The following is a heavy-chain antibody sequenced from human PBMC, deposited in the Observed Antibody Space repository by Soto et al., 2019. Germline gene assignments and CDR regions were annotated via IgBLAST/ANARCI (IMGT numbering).Heavy chain of an antibody. D-gene: IGHD6-6*01. Sequence: GGSLRLSCAASGFTVSSNYMSWVRQAPGKGLEWVSVIYSGGSTYYADSLKGRFTNSRDNSKNTLYLQMNSLRAEDTAVYYCARDRQLVVEDYYYYYMDVWGKGTTVTVSS. CDR2: IYSGGST. CDR1: GFTVSSNY. V-gene: IGHV3-66*01. CDR3: ARDRQLVVEDYYYYYMDV. J-gene: IGHJ6*03.